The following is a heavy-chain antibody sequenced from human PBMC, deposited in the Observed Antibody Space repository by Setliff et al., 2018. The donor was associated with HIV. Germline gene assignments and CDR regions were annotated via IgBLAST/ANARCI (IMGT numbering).Heavy chain of an antibody. D-gene: IGHD2-2*01. CDR1: GLTFSNYG. V-gene: IGHV3-33*06. CDR2: IWYDGSNK. Sequence: GGSLRLSCAASGLTFSNYGMHWVRQAPGKGLEWVAVIWYDGSNKYYTDSVKGRFTISRDNSKNTLYLLMNSLRAEDTAVYYCAKDSAEYCSSPSCPIPNWFDPWGQGTLVTVSS. J-gene: IGHJ5*02. CDR3: AKDSAEYCSSPSCPIPNWFDP.